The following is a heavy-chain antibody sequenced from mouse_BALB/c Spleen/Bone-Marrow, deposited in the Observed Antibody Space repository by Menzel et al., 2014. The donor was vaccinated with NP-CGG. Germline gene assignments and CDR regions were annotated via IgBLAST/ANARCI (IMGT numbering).Heavy chain of an antibody. Sequence: QVQLQQSGAELVKPGASVKLSCKASGYTFTSYYMYWVKQRPGQGLEWIGGINPSNGGTNFNEKFKSRATLTVDKSSSTAYMQLSSLTSEDSAVYYCTRLPHWGQGTSVTVFS. CDR1: GYTFTSYY. V-gene: IGHV1S81*02. D-gene: IGHD5-1*01. CDR2: INPSNGGT. CDR3: TRLPH. J-gene: IGHJ4*01.